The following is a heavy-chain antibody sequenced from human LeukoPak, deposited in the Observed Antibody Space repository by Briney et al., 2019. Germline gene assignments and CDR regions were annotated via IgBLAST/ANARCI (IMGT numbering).Heavy chain of an antibody. D-gene: IGHD1-26*01. V-gene: IGHV4-39*01. CDR3: ARRGSYYHPFDY. Sequence: ASETLSLTCTVSGGSISSSSYYWGWIRQPPGKGLEWIGSIYYSGSTYYNPSLKSRVTISVDTSKNQFSLKLSSVTAADTAVYYCARRGSYYHPFDYWGQGTLVTVSS. CDR2: IYYSGST. CDR1: GGSISSSSYY. J-gene: IGHJ4*02.